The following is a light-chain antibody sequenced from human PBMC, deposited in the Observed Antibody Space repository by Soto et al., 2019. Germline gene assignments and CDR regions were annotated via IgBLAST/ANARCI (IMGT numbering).Light chain of an antibody. V-gene: IGKV1-6*01. Sequence: AIPMTQSPSSLSASVGDRVIITCRASQAIRTELGWYQQRPGKAPKLLIYGTSNLQSGVPSRFSGSGSGTDFTLTINGLQPEDFATYYCLQDYSYPRTFGRGTKVDVK. CDR1: QAIRTE. CDR2: GTS. CDR3: LQDYSYPRT. J-gene: IGKJ1*01.